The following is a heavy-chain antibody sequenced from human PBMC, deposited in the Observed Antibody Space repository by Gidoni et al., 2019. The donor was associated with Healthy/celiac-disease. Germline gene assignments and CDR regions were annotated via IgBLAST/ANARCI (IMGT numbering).Heavy chain of an antibody. CDR1: GFTFSNAW. J-gene: IGHJ4*02. V-gene: IGHV3-15*07. D-gene: IGHD3-16*02. Sequence: EVQLVESGGGLVKPGGSLRLSCAASGFTFSNAWMNWVLQAPGKGLEWVGRIKSKTEGGTTDYAAPVKGRFTISRDDSKNTLYLQMNSLKTEDTAVYYCSMITFGGVIGPQDYWGQGTLVTVSS. CDR3: SMITFGGVIGPQDY. CDR2: IKSKTEGGTT.